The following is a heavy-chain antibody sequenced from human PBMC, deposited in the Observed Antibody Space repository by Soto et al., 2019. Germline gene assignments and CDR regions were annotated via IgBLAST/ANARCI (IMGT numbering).Heavy chain of an antibody. CDR2: INHSGST. Sequence: QVQLQQWGAGLLKPSETLSLTCAVYGGSFSGYYLSWIRQPPGKGLEWIGEINHSGSTNYNPSLKSSVTISVDTSKKQFSLKLSSVTAADTAVYYCARGRGRRSSWRDYWGQGTLVTVSS. CDR3: ARGRGRRSSWRDY. V-gene: IGHV4-34*01. CDR1: GGSFSGYY. D-gene: IGHD6-13*01. J-gene: IGHJ4*02.